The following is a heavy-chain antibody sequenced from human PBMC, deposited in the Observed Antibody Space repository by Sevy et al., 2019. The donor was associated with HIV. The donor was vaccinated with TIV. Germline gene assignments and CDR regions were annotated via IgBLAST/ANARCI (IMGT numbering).Heavy chain of an antibody. CDR3: AKEIHSSGWYESAFDI. V-gene: IGHV3-23*01. D-gene: IGHD6-19*01. CDR1: GFTFSSYA. J-gene: IGHJ3*02. Sequence: GGSLRLSCAASGFTFSSYAMNWVRQAPGKGLEWVSAISGSGGSTYYADSVKGRFTISRDNSKNTLYLQMNSLRAEDTAVYYCAKEIHSSGWYESAFDIWGQGTMVTVSS. CDR2: ISGSGGST.